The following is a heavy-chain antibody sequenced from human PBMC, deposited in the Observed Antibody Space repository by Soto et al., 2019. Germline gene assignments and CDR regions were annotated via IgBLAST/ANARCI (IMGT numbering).Heavy chain of an antibody. CDR2: ISGSGGSK. Sequence: GSLSPPCAASGFTFRSYAMSWVRQAPGQGLGWVSAISGSGGSKYYADSVKGRFTISRDNSKNKLYLQMNSLRAEDTAVYYCAKDRDTDAPANNWFDPWGQGTLVTVSS. J-gene: IGHJ5*02. CDR1: GFTFRSYA. CDR3: AKDRDTDAPANNWFDP. V-gene: IGHV3-23*01. D-gene: IGHD2-2*02.